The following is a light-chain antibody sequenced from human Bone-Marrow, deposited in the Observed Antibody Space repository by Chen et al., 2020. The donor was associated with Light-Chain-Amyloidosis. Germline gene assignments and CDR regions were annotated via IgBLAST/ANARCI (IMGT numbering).Light chain of an antibody. V-gene: IGLV3-25*01. CDR1: ELPTKY. Sequence: HLPLPPRYLVETPVLTASFTYSGDELPTKYAYWYQHKPGESPVLVILRDTERRSGIAERFSGDSSGTTATLTISGVQAEDEADYHCQSADSSGTYEVIFGGGTKLTVL. CDR2: RDT. J-gene: IGLJ2*01. CDR3: QSADSSGTYEVI.